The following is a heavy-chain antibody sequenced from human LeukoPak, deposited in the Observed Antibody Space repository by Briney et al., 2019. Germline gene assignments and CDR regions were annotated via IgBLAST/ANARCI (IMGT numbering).Heavy chain of an antibody. CDR1: GVSFSGYY. J-gene: IGHJ6*03. D-gene: IGHD2-2*01. CDR3: ARGVVPAAPGDYYMDA. V-gene: IGHV4-34*01. CDR2: INHSGST. Sequence: SETLSLTCAVYGVSFSGYYWSWIRQPPGKGLEWIGEINHSGSTNYNPSLKSRVTISVDTSKNQFSLKLSSVTAADTAVYYCARGVVPAAPGDYYMDAWGKGTTVTVSS.